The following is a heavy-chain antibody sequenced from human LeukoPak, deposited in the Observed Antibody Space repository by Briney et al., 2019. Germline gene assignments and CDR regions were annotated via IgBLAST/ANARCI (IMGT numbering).Heavy chain of an antibody. J-gene: IGHJ4*02. CDR2: IWYDGSNK. D-gene: IGHD6-13*01. CDR3: ARDLPYSSSWTLIFDY. CDR1: GFTFSSYG. V-gene: IGHV3-33*01. Sequence: TGGSLRLSCAASGFTFSSYGMHWVRQAPGKGLEWVAVIWYDGSNKFYADSVKGRFTISRDNSKNTLYLQMNSLRAEDTAVYYCARDLPYSSSWTLIFDYWGQGTLVTVSS.